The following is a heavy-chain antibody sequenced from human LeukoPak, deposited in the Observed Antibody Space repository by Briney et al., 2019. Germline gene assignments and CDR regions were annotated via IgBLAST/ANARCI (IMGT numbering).Heavy chain of an antibody. J-gene: IGHJ6*02. CDR1: GFTFNSYV. CDR2: IKSDGSET. Sequence: GGSLRLSCTASGFTFNSYVMRWVRQAAGKGLMWVSRIKSDGSETSYADSVKGRFTISRDNARNTLYLQMNSLRPEDTAIYYCASDRVFYGLDVWGQGTTVTVSS. V-gene: IGHV3-74*01. CDR3: ASDRVFYGLDV.